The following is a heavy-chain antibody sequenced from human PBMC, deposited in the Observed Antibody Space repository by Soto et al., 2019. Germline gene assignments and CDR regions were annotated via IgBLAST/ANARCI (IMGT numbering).Heavy chain of an antibody. J-gene: IGHJ4*02. CDR2: IKSKTDGGTT. CDR3: TTSSWYAPFDY. V-gene: IGHV3-15*01. CDR1: GFTFSNAW. D-gene: IGHD6-13*01. Sequence: EVQLVESGGGLVKPGGSLRLSCAASGFTFSNAWMSWVRQAPGKGLEWVGRIKSKTDGGTTDYAAPVKGRFTISRDDSKNTLFLQMNSLKTEDTAVYYCTTSSWYAPFDYWGQGTLVTVSS.